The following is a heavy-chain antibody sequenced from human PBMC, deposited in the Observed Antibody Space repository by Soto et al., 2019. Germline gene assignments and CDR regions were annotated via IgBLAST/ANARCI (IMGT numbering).Heavy chain of an antibody. J-gene: IGHJ4*02. CDR1: GFTFSSYA. Sequence: GGSLRLSCAASGFTFSSYAMSWVRQAPGKGLEWVSAISGSGGSTYYADSVKGRFTISRDNSKNTLYLQMNSLRAEDTAVYYCAKDRVLRYFDWSTHRLFDYWGQGTLVTVSS. CDR3: AKDRVLRYFDWSTHRLFDY. D-gene: IGHD3-9*01. CDR2: ISGSGGST. V-gene: IGHV3-23*01.